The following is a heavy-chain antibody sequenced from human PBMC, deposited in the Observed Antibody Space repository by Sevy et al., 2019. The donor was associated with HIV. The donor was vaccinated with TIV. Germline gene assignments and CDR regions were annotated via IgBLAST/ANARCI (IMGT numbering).Heavy chain of an antibody. CDR1: GFSFDNHA. CDR3: ARGWPIHL. J-gene: IGHJ4*02. Sequence: GGSLRLSCAASGFSFDNHAMMWFRQPPGKGLEWVSTTPTSGISTFYANSVKGRFIISRDNSKSTLYLEMNSLRVEDTALYYCARGWPIHLWGQGTLATVSS. D-gene: IGHD3-3*02. V-gene: IGHV3-23*01. CDR2: TPTSGIST.